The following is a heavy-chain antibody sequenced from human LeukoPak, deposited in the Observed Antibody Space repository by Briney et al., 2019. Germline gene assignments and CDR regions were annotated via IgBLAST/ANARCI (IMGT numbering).Heavy chain of an antibody. J-gene: IGHJ4*02. CDR3: TKGSGSWVDY. D-gene: IGHD2-15*01. CDR1: GYDFDNYA. Sequence: GRSLRLSCEGSGYDFDNYAMHWVRQAPGKGLEWVAGISWNSGSMGHADSVKGRFTISRDNAKNSLYLQMNSLRPEDTALYFCTKGSGSWVDYWGQGTLVTVSS. CDR2: ISWNSGSM. V-gene: IGHV3-9*01.